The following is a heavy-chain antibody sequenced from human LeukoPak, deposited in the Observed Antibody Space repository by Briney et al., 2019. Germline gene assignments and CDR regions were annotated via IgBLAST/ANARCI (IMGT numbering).Heavy chain of an antibody. CDR2: IIPIFGTA. CDR1: GGTFSSYA. Sequence: SVTVSCKASGGTFSSYAISWVRQAPGQGLEWMGGIIPIFGTANYAQKFQGRVTITTDESTSTAYMELSSLRSEDTAVYYCARDRVVLQIGNWFDPWGQGTLVTVSS. J-gene: IGHJ5*02. CDR3: ARDRVVLQIGNWFDP. D-gene: IGHD2-8*01. V-gene: IGHV1-69*05.